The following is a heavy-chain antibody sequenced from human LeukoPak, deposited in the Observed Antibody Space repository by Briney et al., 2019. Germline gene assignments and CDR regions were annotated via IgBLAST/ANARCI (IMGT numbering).Heavy chain of an antibody. V-gene: IGHV4-59*01. Sequence: SETLSLTCTVSGGSISSYYWSWIRQPPGKGLEWVGYIYYSGSTNYNPSLKNRVTISVATSMNQFSLKLSSVTAADKAVYYCARESEWLLPYFDYWGQGTLVTVSS. CDR1: GGSISSYY. J-gene: IGHJ4*02. CDR2: IYYSGST. CDR3: ARESEWLLPYFDY. D-gene: IGHD3-22*01.